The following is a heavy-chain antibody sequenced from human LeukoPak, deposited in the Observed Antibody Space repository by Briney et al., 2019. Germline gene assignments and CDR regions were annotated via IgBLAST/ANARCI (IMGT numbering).Heavy chain of an antibody. CDR2: ISWNSGSI. CDR3: AKDFYGSPYYYMDV. V-gene: IGHV3-9*03. CDR1: GFTFDDYA. J-gene: IGHJ6*03. Sequence: PGGSLRLSCAASGFTFDDYAMHWVRQAPGKGLEWVSGISWNSGSIGYADSVKGRFTISRDNAKNSLYLQMNSLRAEDMALYYCAKDFYGSPYYYMDVWGKGTTVTISS. D-gene: IGHD4-17*01.